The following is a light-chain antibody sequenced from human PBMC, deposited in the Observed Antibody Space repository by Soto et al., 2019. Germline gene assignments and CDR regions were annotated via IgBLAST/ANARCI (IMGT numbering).Light chain of an antibody. Sequence: QSALTQPASVSGSPGQSITISCTGTRSDVGGYNLASWYQQHPGKAPKLMIYEGSKRPSGVSNRFSGSKSGNTASLTISGLQAEDEADYYCCSYAGIVVFGGGTKLTVL. CDR1: RSDVGGYNL. CDR3: CSYAGIVV. CDR2: EGS. J-gene: IGLJ2*01. V-gene: IGLV2-23*01.